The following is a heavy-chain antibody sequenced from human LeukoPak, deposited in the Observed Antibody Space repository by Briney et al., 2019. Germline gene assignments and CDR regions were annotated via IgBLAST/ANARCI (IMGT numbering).Heavy chain of an antibody. Sequence: GASVKVSCKASGYTFTSYGISWVRQAPGQGLEWMGWISAYNGNTNYAQKLQGRVTMTTDTSTSTAYMELRSLRSDDTAVYYCARSSSPAARLLVNRYYFDYWGQGTLVTVSS. D-gene: IGHD6-13*01. V-gene: IGHV1-18*01. CDR3: ARSSSPAARLLVNRYYFDY. CDR2: ISAYNGNT. J-gene: IGHJ4*02. CDR1: GYTFTSYG.